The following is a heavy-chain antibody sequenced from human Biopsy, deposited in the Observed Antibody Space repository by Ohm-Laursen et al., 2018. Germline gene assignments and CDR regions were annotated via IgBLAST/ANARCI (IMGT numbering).Heavy chain of an antibody. CDR1: GFTFDDYA. V-gene: IGHV3-9*01. Sequence: SLRLSCSASGFTFDDYAMHWVRQAPGKGLKWVSGITWNSGSIGYADSVKGRFSIFRDNAKHSLYLQMNSLRAEDTALYYCAKDLGQVTAAIGYWGQGTLVIVSP. CDR2: ITWNSGSI. CDR3: AKDLGQVTAAIGY. D-gene: IGHD2-21*02. J-gene: IGHJ4*02.